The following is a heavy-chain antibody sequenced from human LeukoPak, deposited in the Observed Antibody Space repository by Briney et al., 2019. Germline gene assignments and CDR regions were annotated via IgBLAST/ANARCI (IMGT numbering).Heavy chain of an antibody. Sequence: SETLSLTCAVSGGSFSGYYWSWIRQPPGKGLEWIGEINHSGSTNYNPSLKSRVTISVDTSKNHFSLKLSSVTAADTAVYYCARGLFTVTNWFDPCGQGTLVTVSS. J-gene: IGHJ5*02. D-gene: IGHD4-17*01. V-gene: IGHV4-34*01. CDR2: INHSGST. CDR3: ARGLFTVTNWFDP. CDR1: GGSFSGYY.